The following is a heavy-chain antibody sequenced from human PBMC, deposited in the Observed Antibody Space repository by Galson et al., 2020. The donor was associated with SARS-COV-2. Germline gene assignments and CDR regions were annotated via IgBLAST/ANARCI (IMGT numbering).Heavy chain of an antibody. CDR3: GKDDGSGSVGFFQH. CDR2: ISWHSGSI. CDR1: GFTFDDYA. D-gene: IGHD3-10*01. J-gene: IGHJ1*01. V-gene: IGHV3-9*01. Sequence: SLKISCEAPGFTFDDYAMHWVRQAPGKGLEWVSAISWHSGSIGYADSVKGRFTISRDNAKNSLYLQMNSLRAEDTALYYCGKDDGSGSVGFFQHWGKGTLVTVSS.